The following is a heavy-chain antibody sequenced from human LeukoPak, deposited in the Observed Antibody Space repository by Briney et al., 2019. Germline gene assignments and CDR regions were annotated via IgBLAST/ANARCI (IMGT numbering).Heavy chain of an antibody. D-gene: IGHD2-2*01. V-gene: IGHV1-46*01. CDR3: ARDPVRHCSSTSCPSYFDL. CDR1: GYTFTSYY. J-gene: IGHJ2*01. Sequence: ASVKVSCKASGYTFTSYYMHWVRQAPGQGLEWMGIINPSGGSTSYAQKFQGRVTMTRDTSTSTVYMELSSLRSEDTAVYYCARDPVRHCSSTSCPSYFDLWGRGTLVIVSS. CDR2: INPSGGST.